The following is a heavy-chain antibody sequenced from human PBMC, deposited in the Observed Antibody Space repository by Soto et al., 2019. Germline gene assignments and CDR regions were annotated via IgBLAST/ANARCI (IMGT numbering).Heavy chain of an antibody. CDR3: ARHDPIAGNWFDP. D-gene: IGHD6-13*01. CDR1: GGSISSSSYY. V-gene: IGHV4-39*01. J-gene: IGHJ5*02. Sequence: PSETLSLTCTVSGGSISSSSYYWGWIRQPPGKGLEWIGSIYYSGSTYYNPSLKSRVTISVDTSKNQFSLKMSSVTAAETAVYYCARHDPIAGNWFDPWGQGTLVTVS. CDR2: IYYSGST.